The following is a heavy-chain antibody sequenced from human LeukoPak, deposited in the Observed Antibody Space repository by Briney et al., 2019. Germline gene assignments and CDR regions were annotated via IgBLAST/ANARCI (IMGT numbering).Heavy chain of an antibody. CDR2: LYPGDSDT. V-gene: IGHV5-51*01. CDR3: ARAHYDTRSYYYMDV. CDR1: GYSFTSYW. Sequence: GESLKISCKGSGYSFTSYWIAWVRQMPGKGLEWMGILYPGDSDTRYSPSFQGQVTISADRSITTAYLQWGSLKASDTAMYYCARAHYDTRSYYYMDVWGEGTTVTISS. D-gene: IGHD3-9*01. J-gene: IGHJ6*03.